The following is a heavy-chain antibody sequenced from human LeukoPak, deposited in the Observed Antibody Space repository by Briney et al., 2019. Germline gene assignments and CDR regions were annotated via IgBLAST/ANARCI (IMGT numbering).Heavy chain of an antibody. CDR1: GYSFTTYW. Sequence: GESLKISCKGSGYSFTTYWIGWVRQMPGKGLEWMGFIYPGDSDTRYSPSFQGQVTISADKSISTAYLQWSSLKASDTAMHYCARIRYCSGGSCSACDYWGQGTLVTVSS. V-gene: IGHV5-51*01. D-gene: IGHD2-15*01. J-gene: IGHJ4*02. CDR2: IYPGDSDT. CDR3: ARIRYCSGGSCSACDY.